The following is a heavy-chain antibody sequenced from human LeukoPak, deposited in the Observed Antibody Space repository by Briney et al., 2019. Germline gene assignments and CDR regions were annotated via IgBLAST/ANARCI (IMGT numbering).Heavy chain of an antibody. CDR3: ARGWGIVVVAANDAFDI. CDR2: INAGNGNT. D-gene: IGHD2-15*01. CDR1: GYTFTSYA. V-gene: IGHV1-3*01. J-gene: IGHJ3*02. Sequence: GASVKVSCKASGYTFTSYAMHWVRQAPGQRLEWMGWINAGNGNTKYSQKFQGRVTITRDTSASTAYMELSSLRSEDTAVYYCARGWGIVVVAANDAFDIWGQGTMVTVSS.